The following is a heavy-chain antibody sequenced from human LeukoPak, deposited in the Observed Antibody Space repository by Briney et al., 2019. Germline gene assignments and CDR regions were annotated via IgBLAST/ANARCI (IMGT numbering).Heavy chain of an antibody. CDR3: AGPEGGKYYFDY. CDR2: INPDSGGT. V-gene: IGHV1-2*02. CDR1: GYTFTGYY. J-gene: IGHJ4*02. D-gene: IGHD2-15*01. Sequence: ASVKVSCKASGYTFTGYYMHWVRQAPGQGLEWMGWINPDSGGTNYAQKFQGRVTMTRDTSISTAYMELSRLRSDDTAVYYCAGPEGGKYYFDYWGQGTLVTVSS.